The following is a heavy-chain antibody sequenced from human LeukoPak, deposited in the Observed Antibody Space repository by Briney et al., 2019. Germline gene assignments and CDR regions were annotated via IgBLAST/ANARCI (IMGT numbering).Heavy chain of an antibody. V-gene: IGHV3-15*01. CDR2: IKSKTYGGTT. Sequence: GGSLRLSCAASGFTFSNAWMSWVRQAPGKGLEWVGRIKSKTYGGTTDYAAPVKGRFTISRDDSKNTLYLQMNSLKTEDTAVYYCTTGPIGSSWDLAFDYWGQGTLVTVSS. CDR3: TTGPIGSSWDLAFDY. J-gene: IGHJ4*02. CDR1: GFTFSNAW. D-gene: IGHD6-13*01.